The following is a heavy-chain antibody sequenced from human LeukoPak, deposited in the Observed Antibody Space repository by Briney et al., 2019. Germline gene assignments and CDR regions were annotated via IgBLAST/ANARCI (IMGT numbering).Heavy chain of an antibody. CDR2: IGVGGDGA. D-gene: IGHD2-2*02. V-gene: IGHV3-23*01. Sequence: GGTLRLSCAASGFTFSHYATRWVRQAPGKGLEWLSEIGVGGDGAYHAGSVKGRFTISRDNAKNSLYLQMNSLRAEDTAVYYCARGYCSSTSCYMWDWFDPWGQGTLVTVSS. CDR3: ARGYCSSTSCYMWDWFDP. J-gene: IGHJ5*02. CDR1: GFTFSHYA.